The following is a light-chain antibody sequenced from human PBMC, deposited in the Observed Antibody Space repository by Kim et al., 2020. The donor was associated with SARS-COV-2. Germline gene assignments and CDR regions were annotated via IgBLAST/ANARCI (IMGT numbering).Light chain of an antibody. V-gene: IGKV1-33*01. J-gene: IGKJ4*01. Sequence: SASVGDSVTITCQANHDINTNLNWYQQKPGKAPKVLIFEASNLEAGVPSRFSGDGSGTHFTFTISSLQRDDIATYFCQQSDDLPSFGGGTKVDIK. CDR3: QQSDDLPS. CDR1: HDINTN. CDR2: EAS.